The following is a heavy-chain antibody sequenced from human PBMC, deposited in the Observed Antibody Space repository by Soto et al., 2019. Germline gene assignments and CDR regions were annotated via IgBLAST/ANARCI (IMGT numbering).Heavy chain of an antibody. D-gene: IGHD1-26*01. CDR2: IYHSGST. J-gene: IGHJ4*02. CDR3: ARAELVGATDY. Sequence: SETLSLTCAVSGGSISSGGYSWSWIRQPPGKGLEWIGYIYHSGSTYYNPSLKSRVTISVDTSKNQFSLKLSSVTAADTAVYYCARAELVGATDYWGQGTLVTVSS. V-gene: IGHV4-30-2*05. CDR1: GGSISSGGYS.